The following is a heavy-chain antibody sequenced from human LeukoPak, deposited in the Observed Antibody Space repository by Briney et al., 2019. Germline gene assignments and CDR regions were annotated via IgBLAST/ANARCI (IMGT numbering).Heavy chain of an antibody. CDR3: ARGRYKGSPTSIYYYGMDV. CDR1: GGSISSYY. CDR2: IYTSGST. V-gene: IGHV4-4*07. D-gene: IGHD1-26*01. J-gene: IGHJ6*02. Sequence: SETLSLTCTVSGGSISSYYWSWIRQPAGKGLEWIGRIYTSGSTNYNPSLKSRVTVSVDTSKNQFSLRLSSVTAADTAVYYCARGRYKGSPTSIYYYGMDVWGRGTTVTVSS.